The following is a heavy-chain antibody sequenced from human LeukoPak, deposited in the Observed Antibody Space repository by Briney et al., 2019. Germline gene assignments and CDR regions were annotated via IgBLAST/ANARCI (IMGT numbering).Heavy chain of an antibody. CDR3: ARNGALGSCSGGSCPLDY. CDR1: GCIFSTYS. V-gene: IGHV3-48*01. Sequence: GGSLTLSCAASGCIFSTYSMTWVRQAPGKGLEWVAYIISGSNTIYYADSVKGRYSVFRDNAKNSLFLQMNSLRAEDTAIYYCARNGALGSCSGGSCPLDYWGQGTLVTVSS. D-gene: IGHD2-15*01. J-gene: IGHJ4*02. CDR2: IISGSNTI.